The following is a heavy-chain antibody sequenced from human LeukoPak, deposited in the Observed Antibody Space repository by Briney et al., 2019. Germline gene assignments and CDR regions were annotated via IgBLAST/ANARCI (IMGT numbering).Heavy chain of an antibody. V-gene: IGHV4-34*01. D-gene: IGHD3-9*01. CDR2: INHSGST. CDR3: ATTYYDILTGRGYYFDY. Sequence: SETLSLTXAVYGGSFSGYYWSWIRQPPGKGLEWIGEINHSGSTNYNPSLKSQVTISVDTSKNQFSLKLSSVTAADTAVYYCATTYYDILTGRGYYFDYWGQGTLVTVSS. J-gene: IGHJ4*02. CDR1: GGSFSGYY.